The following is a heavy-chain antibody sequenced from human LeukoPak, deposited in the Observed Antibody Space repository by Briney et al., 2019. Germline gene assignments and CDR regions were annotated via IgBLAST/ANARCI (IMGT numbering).Heavy chain of an antibody. V-gene: IGHV3-15*01. CDR3: TTRDSSYYYGMDV. CDR1: GFTFSNAW. Sequence: GGSLRLSCGASGFTFSNAWMSWVRQAPGKGLEWVGRIKSKTDGGTTDYAAPVKGRFTISRGDSKNTLYLQMNSLKTEDTAVYYCTTRDSSYYYGMDVWGQGTTVTVSS. D-gene: IGHD3-22*01. CDR2: IKSKTDGGTT. J-gene: IGHJ6*02.